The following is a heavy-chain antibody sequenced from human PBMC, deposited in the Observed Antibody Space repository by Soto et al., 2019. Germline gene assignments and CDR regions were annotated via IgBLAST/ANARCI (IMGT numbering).Heavy chain of an antibody. CDR3: ARDSSSWYDY. D-gene: IGHD6-13*01. CDR2: ITASGEKL. Sequence: GGSLRLSCAASGFSLSSYAMTWVRQAPGKGLEWVSGITASGEKLYYADSVKGRVTVSSGKNSLYLQMNSLRAEDTAVYYCARDSSSWYDYWGQGTLVTVSS. J-gene: IGHJ4*02. CDR1: GFSLSSYA. V-gene: IGHV3-23*01.